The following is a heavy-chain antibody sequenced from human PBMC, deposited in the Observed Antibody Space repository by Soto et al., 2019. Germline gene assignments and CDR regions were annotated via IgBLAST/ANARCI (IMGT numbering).Heavy chain of an antibody. Sequence: SETLSLTCTVSGGSISSYYWSWIRQPPGKGLEWIGYIYYSGSTNYNPSLKSRVTISVDTSKNQFSLKLSSVTAADTAVYYCARGVRQLVLIWFDPWGQGTLVTVSS. CDR3: ARGVRQLVLIWFDP. J-gene: IGHJ5*02. D-gene: IGHD6-6*01. CDR2: IYYSGST. V-gene: IGHV4-59*01. CDR1: GGSISSYY.